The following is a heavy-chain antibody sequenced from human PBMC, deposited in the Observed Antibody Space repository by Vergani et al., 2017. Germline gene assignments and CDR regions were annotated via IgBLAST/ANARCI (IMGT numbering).Heavy chain of an antibody. CDR3: AKRGYIYGYYYYGMDV. Sequence: EVQLLESGGGLVQPGGSLRLSCAASGFTFSSYAMSWVRQAPGKGLEWVSAISGDGGSPYYADSVKGRFTISRDNSGNTLYLQMNSLRAEDTAVYYCAKRGYIYGYYYYGMDVWGQGTTVTVSS. CDR2: ISGDGGSP. J-gene: IGHJ6*02. D-gene: IGHD5-18*01. V-gene: IGHV3-23*01. CDR1: GFTFSSYA.